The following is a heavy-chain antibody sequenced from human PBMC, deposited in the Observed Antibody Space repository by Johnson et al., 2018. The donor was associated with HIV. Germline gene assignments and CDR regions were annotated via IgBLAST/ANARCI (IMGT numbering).Heavy chain of an antibody. D-gene: IGHD3-22*01. CDR1: GFTFDDYG. CDR3: AKADDLEDTSGYLSAFDI. CDR2: INWNGGST. J-gene: IGHJ3*02. V-gene: IGHV3-20*04. Sequence: VQLVESGGGVVRPGGSLRLSCAASGFTFDDYGMSWVRQAPGKGLEWVSGINWNGGSTGYADSVKGRFTISRDNSNNMLYLQMDSLRAEDTAAYYCAKADDLEDTSGYLSAFDIWGQGTMVTVSS.